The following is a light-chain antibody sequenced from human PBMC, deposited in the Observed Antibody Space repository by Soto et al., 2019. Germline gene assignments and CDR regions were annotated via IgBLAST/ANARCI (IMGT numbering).Light chain of an antibody. Sequence: DIQMTQSPASLSASVGDRVTITCRASQSISSYLNWYQQKPGKAPKLLIYAASSLQSGVPSRFSGSGSGTDFTLTISSLQPEDFATYYCQQRFTFGPGTKVDI. CDR1: QSISSY. CDR2: AAS. J-gene: IGKJ3*01. CDR3: QQRFT. V-gene: IGKV1-39*01.